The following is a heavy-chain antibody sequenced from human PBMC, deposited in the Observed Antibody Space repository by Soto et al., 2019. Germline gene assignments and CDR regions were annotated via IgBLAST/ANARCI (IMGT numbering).Heavy chain of an antibody. V-gene: IGHV4-30-2*01. J-gene: IGHJ4*02. CDR2: IYHSGST. CDR1: GGSISSGGYS. CDR3: ARAGGLGAVAVDY. Sequence: PSETLSLTCPVSGGSISSGGYSWSWIRQPPGKGLEWIGYIYHSGSTYYNPSLKSRVTISVDRSKNQFSLKLSSVTAADTAVYYCARAGGLGAVAVDYWGQGTLVTVSS. D-gene: IGHD6-19*01.